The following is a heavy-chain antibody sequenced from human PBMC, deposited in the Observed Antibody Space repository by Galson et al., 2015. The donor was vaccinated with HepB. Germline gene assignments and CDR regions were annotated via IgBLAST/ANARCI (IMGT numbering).Heavy chain of an antibody. D-gene: IGHD5-18*01. V-gene: IGHV1-2*06. Sequence: SVKVSCKASGYTFTSYYMHWVRQAPGQGLEWMGRINPNSGDTNYAQKFQGRVTMTRDTSISTAYMELSRLRSDDTAVYYCARGPESYRIQLWSRHFDFWGQGTPVTVSS. CDR2: INPNSGDT. CDR1: GYTFTSYY. J-gene: IGHJ4*02. CDR3: ARGPESYRIQLWSRHFDF.